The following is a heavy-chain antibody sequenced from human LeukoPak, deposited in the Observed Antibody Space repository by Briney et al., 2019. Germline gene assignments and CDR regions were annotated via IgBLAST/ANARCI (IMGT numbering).Heavy chain of an antibody. CDR1: GYSFTNYW. V-gene: IGHV5-51*01. D-gene: IGHD3-22*01. CDR3: ARLPYYDTSGYLDY. Sequence: GESLKISCKGSGYSFTNYWIGWVRQMPGKGLEWMGIIYPGDSDTRYSPSFQGQVTISVDKSISTAYLQWSSLKASDTAMYYCARLPYYDTSGYLDYWGQGTLVIVSS. CDR2: IYPGDSDT. J-gene: IGHJ4*02.